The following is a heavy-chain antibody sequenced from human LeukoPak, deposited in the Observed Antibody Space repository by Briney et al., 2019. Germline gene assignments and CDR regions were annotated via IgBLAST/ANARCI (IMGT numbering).Heavy chain of an antibody. D-gene: IGHD3-10*01. V-gene: IGHV3-23*01. Sequence: GGSLRLSCAASGFTFSSYAMSWVRQAPGKGLEWVSAISGSGGSTYYADSVKGRFTISRDNSKNTLYLQMNSLRAEDTAVYYCASMVRGVIIALSNKWYYFDYWGQGTLVTVSS. CDR2: ISGSGGST. CDR1: GFTFSSYA. CDR3: ASMVRGVIIALSNKWYYFDY. J-gene: IGHJ4*02.